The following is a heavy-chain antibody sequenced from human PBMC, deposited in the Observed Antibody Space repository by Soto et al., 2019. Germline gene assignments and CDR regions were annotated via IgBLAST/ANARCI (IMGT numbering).Heavy chain of an antibody. J-gene: IGHJ4*02. Sequence: QPGGSLRLSCAASGFTFSSYAMHWVRQAPGKGLEWVAVISYDGSNKYYADSVKGRFTISRDNSKNTLYLQMSSLRAEDTAVYYCARELRAAPRFFDYWDQGTLVTVSS. CDR2: ISYDGSNK. CDR3: ARELRAAPRFFDY. V-gene: IGHV3-30-3*01. D-gene: IGHD6-13*01. CDR1: GFTFSSYA.